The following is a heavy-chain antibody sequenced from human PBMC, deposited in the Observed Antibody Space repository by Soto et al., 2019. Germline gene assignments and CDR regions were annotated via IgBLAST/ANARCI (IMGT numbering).Heavy chain of an antibody. J-gene: IGHJ4*02. Sequence: ESGGGVVQPGRSLRLSCAASGFTFSSYAMHWVRQAPGKGLEWVAVISYDGSNKYYADSVKGRFTISRDNSKNTLYLQMNSLRAEDTAVYYCARGSSSSTGGYWGQGTLVTVSS. CDR1: GFTFSSYA. D-gene: IGHD6-13*01. CDR2: ISYDGSNK. V-gene: IGHV3-30-3*01. CDR3: ARGSSSSTGGY.